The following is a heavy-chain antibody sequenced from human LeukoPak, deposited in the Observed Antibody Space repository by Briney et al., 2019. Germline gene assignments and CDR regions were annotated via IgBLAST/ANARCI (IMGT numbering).Heavy chain of an antibody. CDR3: ARHSTAFLERDAFDI. J-gene: IGHJ3*02. CDR1: GYSFTSYW. CDR2: IYPGDSDT. D-gene: IGHD3-3*02. Sequence: GESLKISCKGSGYSFTSYWIGWVRQMPGEGLEWMGIIYPGDSDTRYGPSFQGQVTISADKSISTAYLQWSSLKASDTAMYYCARHSTAFLERDAFDIWGQGTMVTVSS. V-gene: IGHV5-51*01.